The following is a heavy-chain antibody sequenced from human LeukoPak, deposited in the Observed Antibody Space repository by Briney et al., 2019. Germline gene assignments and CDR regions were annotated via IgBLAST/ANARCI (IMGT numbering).Heavy chain of an antibody. D-gene: IGHD5-12*01. CDR1: GVSFSGYY. J-gene: IGHJ4*02. CDR3: ARGLYSGYADYFDY. Sequence: SETLSLTCAVYGVSFSGYYWSWIRQPPGKGLEWIGEINHSGGTNYNPSLKSRVTISVDTSKNQFSLKLSSVTAADTAVYYCARGLYSGYADYFDYWGQGTLVTVSS. V-gene: IGHV4-34*01. CDR2: INHSGGT.